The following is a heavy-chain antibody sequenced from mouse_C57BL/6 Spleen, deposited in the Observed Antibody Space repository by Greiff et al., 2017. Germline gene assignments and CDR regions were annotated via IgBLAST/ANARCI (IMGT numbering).Heavy chain of an antibody. J-gene: IGHJ2*01. Sequence: QVQLQQSGAELARPGASVKLSCKASGYTFTSYGISWVKQRTGQGLEWIGEIYPRSGNTYYNEKFKGKATLTADKSSSTAYMELRSLTSEDSAVYFCARLGNTVGATDYRGQGNTPTVSS. CDR2: IYPRSGNT. D-gene: IGHD1-1*01. V-gene: IGHV1-81*01. CDR3: ARLGNTVGATDY. CDR1: GYTFTSYG.